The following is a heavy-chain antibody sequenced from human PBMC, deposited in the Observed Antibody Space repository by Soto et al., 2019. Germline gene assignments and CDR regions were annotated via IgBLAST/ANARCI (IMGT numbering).Heavy chain of an antibody. Sequence: GGSLRLSCTASGFTFGDYAMSWFRQAPGKGLEWVGFIRSKAYGGTTEYAASVKGRFTISRDDSKSIAYLQMNSLKTEDTAVYYCTRVYYYDSSGYYDYWGQGTLVTVSS. CDR2: IRSKAYGGTT. CDR1: GFTFGDYA. CDR3: TRVYYYDSSGYYDY. D-gene: IGHD3-22*01. J-gene: IGHJ4*02. V-gene: IGHV3-49*03.